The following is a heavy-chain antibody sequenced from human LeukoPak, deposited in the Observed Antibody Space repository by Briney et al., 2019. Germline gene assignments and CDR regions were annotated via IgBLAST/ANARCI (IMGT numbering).Heavy chain of an antibody. V-gene: IGHV4-59*01. CDR2: IYYSGST. D-gene: IGHD2-21*01. CDR1: GGSISSYY. CDR3: ARGGAPFCGGDCYSVFDY. J-gene: IGHJ4*02. Sequence: PSETLSLTCTVSGGSISSYYWSWIRQPPGKGLEWIGYIYYSGSTNYNPSLKSRVTISVDTSKNQFSLKLSSVTAADTAVYYCARGGAPFCGGDCYSVFDYWGQGTLVTVSS.